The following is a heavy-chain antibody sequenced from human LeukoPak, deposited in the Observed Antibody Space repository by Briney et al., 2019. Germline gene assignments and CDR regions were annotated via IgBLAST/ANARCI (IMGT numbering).Heavy chain of an antibody. D-gene: IGHD2-15*01. V-gene: IGHV3-23*01. CDR2: IFGSGGSA. J-gene: IGHJ4*02. Sequence: GGSLRLSCAASGFTSGSYAMYWVRQAPGKGLGWVSGIFGSGGSAHYADSVKGRFTISRDNSKNTVYLQMDSLRAEDTATYYCAKTTTGYSSGRYPAWPIDYWGQGTLVTVSS. CDR3: AKTTTGYSSGRYPAWPIDY. CDR1: GFTSGSYA.